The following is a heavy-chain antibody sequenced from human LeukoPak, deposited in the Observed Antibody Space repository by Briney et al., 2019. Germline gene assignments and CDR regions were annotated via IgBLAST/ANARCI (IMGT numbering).Heavy chain of an antibody. V-gene: IGHV4-39*07. CDR3: ARERAYYSSGWYSDY. Sequence: PSETLSLTCTVSGGSISSSSYYWGWIRQPPGKGLEWIGSIYYSGSTYYNPSLKSRVTISVDTSKNQFSLKLSSVTAADTAVYYCARERAYYSSGWYSDYWGQGTLVTVSS. J-gene: IGHJ4*02. CDR1: GGSISSSSYY. CDR2: IYYSGST. D-gene: IGHD6-19*01.